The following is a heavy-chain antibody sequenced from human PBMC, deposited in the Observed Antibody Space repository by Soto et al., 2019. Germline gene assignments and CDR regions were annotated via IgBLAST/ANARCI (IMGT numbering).Heavy chain of an antibody. J-gene: IGHJ4*02. V-gene: IGHV1-69*12. CDR2: IIPIFGTA. D-gene: IGHD6-6*01. CDR3: ARGWDFGSSLLH. Sequence: QVQLVQSGAEVKKPGSSVKVSCKASGGTFSSYAISWVRQAPGQGLEWMGGIIPIFGTANYAQKFQGRVTIXAXXATSTAYMELSSLRSEDTDVYYCARGWDFGSSLLHWGQGTLVTVSS. CDR1: GGTFSSYA.